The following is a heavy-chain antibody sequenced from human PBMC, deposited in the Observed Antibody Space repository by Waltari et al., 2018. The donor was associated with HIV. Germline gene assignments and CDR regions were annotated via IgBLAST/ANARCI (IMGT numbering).Heavy chain of an antibody. CDR3: ARTSYYYDDSGYYRLYYFDY. J-gene: IGHJ4*02. D-gene: IGHD3-22*01. CDR2: TYESGST. Sequence: QVHLQESGPGLVRPSETLSLTCTVSGGSISRVYWSGNRQSPGEGLEWIGYTYESGSTSYNPSLKSRATISVDTSKNQFSLRLHSVTAADTAVYFCARTSYYYDDSGYYRLYYFDYWGQGTLVTVSS. V-gene: IGHV4-59*01. CDR1: GGSISRVY.